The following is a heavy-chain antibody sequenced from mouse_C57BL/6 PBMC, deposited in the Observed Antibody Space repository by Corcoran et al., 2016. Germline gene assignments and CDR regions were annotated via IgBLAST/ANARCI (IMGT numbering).Heavy chain of an antibody. CDR3: ARDGTGRGWYFDV. J-gene: IGHJ1*03. CDR2: ISYDGSN. D-gene: IGHD4-1*01. Sequence: DVQLQESGPGLVKPSQSLSLTCSVTGYSITSGYYWNWIRQFPGNKLEWMGYISYDGSNNYNPSLKNRISITRDTSKNQFFLKLNSVTTEDTATYYCARDGTGRGWYFDVWGTGTTVTVSS. CDR1: GYSITSGYY. V-gene: IGHV3-6*01.